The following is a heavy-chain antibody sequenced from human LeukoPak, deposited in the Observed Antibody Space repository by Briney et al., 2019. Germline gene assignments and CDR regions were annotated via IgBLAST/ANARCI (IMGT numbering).Heavy chain of an antibody. CDR3: ARDFRSSPAAMDV. J-gene: IGHJ6*04. Sequence: GGSLRLSCAASGFTFSSYEMNWVRQAPGKGLEWVSYISSSGRTIYYADSMKGRFTISRDNAKNTLYLQMNSLRAEDTSVYYCARDFRSSPAAMDVWGKGTTVTVSS. D-gene: IGHD2-2*01. V-gene: IGHV3-48*03. CDR1: GFTFSSYE. CDR2: ISSSGRTI.